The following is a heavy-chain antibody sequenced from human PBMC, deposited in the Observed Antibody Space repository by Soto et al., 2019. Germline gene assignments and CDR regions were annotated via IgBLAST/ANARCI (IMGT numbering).Heavy chain of an antibody. CDR2: VSYDGTKQ. Sequence: QVQLVESGGGVVQPGRSLRVSCAASGFTFSHYAMHWVRQAPGKGLEWVAVVSYDGTKQFYADSVNGRFTISRDSSKSTLYLQMNNLRDEDTAVYYCARDRVYYYDSSGYYNFDFWGQGTLVTVSS. CDR3: ARDRVYYYDSSGYYNFDF. D-gene: IGHD3-22*01. V-gene: IGHV3-30-3*01. J-gene: IGHJ4*02. CDR1: GFTFSHYA.